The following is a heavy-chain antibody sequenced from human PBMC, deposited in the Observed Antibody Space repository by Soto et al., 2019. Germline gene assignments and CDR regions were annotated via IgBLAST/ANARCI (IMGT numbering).Heavy chain of an antibody. CDR2: ISGNSGSS. V-gene: IGHV3-9*01. CDR1: GFTFEDYS. D-gene: IGHD3-10*01. CDR3: TKRRSARPGFDAFDL. J-gene: IGHJ3*01. Sequence: GGSLRLSCVASGFTFEDYSLHWVRQVPGKGLEWVAGISGNSGSSGYADSVRGRFTVSRDNAKNSLFLQMSSLSPEDTALYYCTKRRSARPGFDAFDLWGQGTMVTVSS.